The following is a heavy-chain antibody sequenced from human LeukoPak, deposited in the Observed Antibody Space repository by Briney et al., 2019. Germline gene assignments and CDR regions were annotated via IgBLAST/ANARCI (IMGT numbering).Heavy chain of an antibody. CDR2: LWYDGNNK. D-gene: IGHD2-15*01. CDR1: GFSFSSYG. V-gene: IGHV3-33*01. J-gene: IGHJ4*02. CDR3: ARGSCSGGSCYLIDN. Sequence: HPGGSLRLSCAASGFSFSSYGMHWVRQAPGKGLEWVAVLWYDGNNKYYADSVKGRFTISRDTSKYTLYLQMNSLRAEDTAVYYCARGSCSGGSCYLIDNWGQGSLVTVSS.